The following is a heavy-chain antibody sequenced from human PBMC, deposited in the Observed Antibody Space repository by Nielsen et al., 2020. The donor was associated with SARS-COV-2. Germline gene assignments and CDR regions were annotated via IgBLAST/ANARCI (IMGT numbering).Heavy chain of an antibody. J-gene: IGHJ3*02. D-gene: IGHD6-13*01. CDR2: INSRGDKR. CDR1: GFSFSIHA. Sequence: GESLKISCSASGFSFSIHAMHWVRQAPGKGLEFASVINSRGDKRYYADTVEDRFTISRDNSKNTLYLEMSRLRPEDTAVYYCVNCRTSWLDDDLDDIWGQGTMVTVSA. CDR3: VNCRTSWLDDDLDDI. V-gene: IGHV3-64D*08.